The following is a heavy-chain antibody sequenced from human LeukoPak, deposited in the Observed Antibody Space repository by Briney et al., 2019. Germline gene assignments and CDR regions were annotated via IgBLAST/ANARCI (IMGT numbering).Heavy chain of an antibody. V-gene: IGHV4-59*01. Sequence: SETLSLTCTVSGGSISSYYWSWIRQPPGKGLEWIGDIYYSGSTNYNPSLKSRVTISVDTSKNQFSMKLSSVTAADTGVYYCAREGYDFWSGHLPLDVWGQGTTVTVSS. D-gene: IGHD3-3*01. CDR1: GGSISSYY. J-gene: IGHJ6*02. CDR2: IYYSGST. CDR3: AREGYDFWSGHLPLDV.